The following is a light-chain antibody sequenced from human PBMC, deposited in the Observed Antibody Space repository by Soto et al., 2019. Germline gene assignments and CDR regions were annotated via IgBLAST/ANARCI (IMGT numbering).Light chain of an antibody. V-gene: IGLV2-14*03. CDR3: SSYTRNNTVV. J-gene: IGLJ3*02. CDR1: NSDIGGYNF. CDR2: DVT. Sequence: QSALTQPASVSGSPGQSITISCTGTNSDIGGYNFVSWYQQHPGKAPKLIFYDVTNRPSGVSNRFSGSKSGKTASLTISGLQADDEAVYYCSSYTRNNTVVFGGGTKLTVL.